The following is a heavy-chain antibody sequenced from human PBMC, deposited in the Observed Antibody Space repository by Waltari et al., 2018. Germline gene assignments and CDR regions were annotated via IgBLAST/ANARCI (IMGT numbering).Heavy chain of an antibody. Sequence: QVQLQESGPGLVNPSETLSLTCAVSGYSISSGYYWGWIRQPPGKGLEWIGSIYHSGSTYYNPSLKSRVTISVDTSKNQFSLKLSSVTAADTAVYYCASLWGVDWGQGTLVTVSS. J-gene: IGHJ4*02. CDR1: GYSISSGYY. D-gene: IGHD3-16*01. V-gene: IGHV4-38-2*01. CDR3: ASLWGVD. CDR2: IYHSGST.